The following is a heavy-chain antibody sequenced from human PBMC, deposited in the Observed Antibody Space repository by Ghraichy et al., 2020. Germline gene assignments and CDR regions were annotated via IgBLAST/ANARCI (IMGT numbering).Heavy chain of an antibody. V-gene: IGHV4-59*01. CDR3: AKILGRPGSIYGMDV. CDR2: IYYSGST. Sequence: SETLSLTCTVSGGSISSYYWTWIRQPPGKGLEWIGYIYYSGSTNYNPSLKSGVAISVDTSKNQFSLKLSSVTAADTAVYYCAKILGRPGSIYGMDVWGQGTTVTVSS. D-gene: IGHD7-27*01. CDR1: GGSISSYY. J-gene: IGHJ6*02.